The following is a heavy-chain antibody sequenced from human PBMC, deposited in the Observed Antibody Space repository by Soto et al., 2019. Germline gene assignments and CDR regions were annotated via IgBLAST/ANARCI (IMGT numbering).Heavy chain of an antibody. CDR3: ARGSGTNYPYNWFDP. Sequence: GASVKVSCKASGGTFSSYAISWMRQAPGQGLEWMGGIIPIFGTANYAQKFQGRVTITADESTSTAYMELSSLRSEDTAVYYCARGSGTNYPYNWFDPWGQGTLVTVSS. CDR2: IIPIFGTA. J-gene: IGHJ5*02. CDR1: GGTFSSYA. V-gene: IGHV1-69*13. D-gene: IGHD1-7*01.